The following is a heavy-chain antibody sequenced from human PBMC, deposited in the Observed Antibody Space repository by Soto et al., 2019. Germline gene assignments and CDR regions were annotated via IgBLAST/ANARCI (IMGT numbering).Heavy chain of an antibody. Sequence: GGSLRLSCAASGFPLSNYWMHWVRQAPGEGLVWVSRIGSSGGGTTYADSVKGRFTISRDNAKNTLYLQMNSLRAEDTAVYFCTRVVDGSAGEFDYWGQGTLVT. V-gene: IGHV3-74*01. D-gene: IGHD3-10*01. CDR1: GFPLSNYW. J-gene: IGHJ4*02. CDR3: TRVVDGSAGEFDY. CDR2: IGSSGGGT.